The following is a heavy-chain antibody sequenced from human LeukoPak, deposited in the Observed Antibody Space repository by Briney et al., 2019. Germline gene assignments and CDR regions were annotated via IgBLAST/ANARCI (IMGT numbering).Heavy chain of an antibody. Sequence: SVKVSCKASGGTFSSYAISWVRQAPGQGLEGMGRIIPIFGTANYAQKFQGRVTITTDESTSTAYMELSSLRSEDTAVYYCSAARTYYYDSSGYRDYWGQGTLVTVSS. CDR2: IIPIFGTA. D-gene: IGHD3-22*01. V-gene: IGHV1-69*05. J-gene: IGHJ4*02. CDR3: SAARTYYYDSSGYRDY. CDR1: GGTFSSYA.